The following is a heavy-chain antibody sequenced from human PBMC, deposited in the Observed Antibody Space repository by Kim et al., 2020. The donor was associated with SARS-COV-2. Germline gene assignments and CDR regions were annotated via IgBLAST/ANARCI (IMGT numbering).Heavy chain of an antibody. CDR2: IKTDGSAQ. Sequence: GGSLRLSSAASGFTFSTHWMNWIRQAPGKGLEWVANIKTDGSAQYYVDSVKGRFTISRDNAKNSLYLQMNSLRADDTAVYYCGRDMDVWGQGTTVTVSS. CDR1: GFTFSTHW. V-gene: IGHV3-7*01. J-gene: IGHJ6*02. CDR3: GRDMDV.